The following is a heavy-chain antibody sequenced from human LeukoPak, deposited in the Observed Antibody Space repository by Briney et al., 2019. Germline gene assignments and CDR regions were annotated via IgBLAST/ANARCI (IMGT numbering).Heavy chain of an antibody. CDR2: IHPGDFDT. CDR1: GYSLTTYW. CDR3: ARDSPYSSGWRDAFDV. J-gene: IGHJ3*01. V-gene: IGHV5-51*01. Sequence: GESLKISCKGSGYSLTTYWIGWARQMRGKGLEWMGSIHPGDFDTRSSPSFQGQATFPADKSVRTAYLQWSGLKASDTAMYYCARDSPYSSGWRDAFDVWGQGTMVTVYS. D-gene: IGHD6-19*01.